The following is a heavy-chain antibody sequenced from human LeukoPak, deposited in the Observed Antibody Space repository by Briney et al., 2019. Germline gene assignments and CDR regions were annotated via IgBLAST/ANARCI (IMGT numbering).Heavy chain of an antibody. Sequence: GGSLRLSCAASGFTFSSYWMSWVRQAPGKGLEWVANIKQDGSQKYYVDSVKGRFSISRDNAKNSLYLQMNGLRAEDTAVYHCIRDLGGRSGYWGQGTLVTVSS. J-gene: IGHJ4*02. CDR1: GFTFSSYW. D-gene: IGHD1-26*01. V-gene: IGHV3-7*01. CDR2: IKQDGSQK. CDR3: IRDLGGRSGY.